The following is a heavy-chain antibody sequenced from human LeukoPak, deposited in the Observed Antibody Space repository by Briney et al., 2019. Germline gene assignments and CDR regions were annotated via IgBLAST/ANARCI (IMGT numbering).Heavy chain of an antibody. CDR2: IRNKANSYTT. CDR3: ARRNSVTQGLDN. V-gene: IGHV3-72*01. Sequence: GGSPRLSCAASGFTFIDHYMDWVRQAPGKGLEWIGRIRNKANSYTTEYAASVKGRFTVSRDDSKNSLFLQMNSLESEDTAVYYCARRNSVTQGLDNWGQGTLVTVSS. CDR1: GFTFIDHY. J-gene: IGHJ4*02. D-gene: IGHD5/OR15-5a*01.